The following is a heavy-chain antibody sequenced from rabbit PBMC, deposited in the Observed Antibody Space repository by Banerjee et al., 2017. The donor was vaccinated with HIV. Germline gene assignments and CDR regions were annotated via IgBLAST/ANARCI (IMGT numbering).Heavy chain of an antibody. V-gene: IGHV1S40*01. Sequence: QSLEESGGDLVKPGASLTLTCTASGFSFSSSYYMCWVRQAPGKGLEWIACIYAGSSGSTYYASWAKGRFTISKTSSTTVTLQMTSLTAADTATYFCARDSYDDYGDWTRLDLWGPGTLVTVS. CDR3: ARDSYDDYGDWTRLDL. J-gene: IGHJ3*01. D-gene: IGHD2-1*01. CDR2: IYAGSSGST. CDR1: GFSFSSSYY.